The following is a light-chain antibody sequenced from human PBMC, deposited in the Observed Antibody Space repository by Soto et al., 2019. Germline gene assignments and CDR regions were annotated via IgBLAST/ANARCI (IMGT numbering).Light chain of an antibody. CDR2: AAS. CDR3: QQSFRSRT. Sequence: DIQMTKSPSSLSAAVGDRVTITLRANQSVSGYVNWYRHKAGQAPQLLIYAASSLQSGLPLRFSSSGVGTEFTLTISRLQPEDFATFYCQQSFRSRTFGQGTKVDIK. CDR1: QSVSGY. V-gene: IGKV1-39*01. J-gene: IGKJ1*01.